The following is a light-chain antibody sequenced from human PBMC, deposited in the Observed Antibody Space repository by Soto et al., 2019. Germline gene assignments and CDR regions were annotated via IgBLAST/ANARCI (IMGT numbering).Light chain of an antibody. CDR2: DAS. CDR1: QSINNW. CDR3: QQYNSYPIT. V-gene: IGKV1-5*01. J-gene: IGKJ5*01. Sequence: GDIVTITCRASQSINNWLAWYQQKPGKAPKFLIYDASNLESGVPSRFSGSGSGTEFTLTISSLQPDDFATYYCQQYNSYPITFGQGTRLEI.